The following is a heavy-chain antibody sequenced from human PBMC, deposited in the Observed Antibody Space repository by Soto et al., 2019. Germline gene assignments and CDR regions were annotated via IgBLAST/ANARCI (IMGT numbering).Heavy chain of an antibody. J-gene: IGHJ6*03. V-gene: IGHV1-18*01. CDR2: ISAYNGNT. Sequence: ASVKVSCKASGYTFTSYGISWVRQAPGRGLEWMGWISAYNGNTNYAQKLQGRVTMTTDTSTSTAYMELRSLRSDDAAVYYCARTTGTAHYYYYMDVWGKGTTVTVSS. CDR1: GYTFTSYG. CDR3: ARTTGTAHYYYYMDV. D-gene: IGHD1-1*01.